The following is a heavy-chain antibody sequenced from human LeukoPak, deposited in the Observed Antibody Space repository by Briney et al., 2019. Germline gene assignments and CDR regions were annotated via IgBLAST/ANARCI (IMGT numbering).Heavy chain of an antibody. D-gene: IGHD6-19*01. Sequence: PSETLSLTCAVYGGSFSGYYWSWIRQPPGKGQEWIGEINHSGSTNYNPSLKSRVTISVDTSKNQFSLKLSSVTAAGTAVYYCARDEEYSSGRYTDYWGQGTLVTVSS. V-gene: IGHV4-34*01. J-gene: IGHJ4*02. CDR2: INHSGST. CDR3: ARDEEYSSGRYTDY. CDR1: GGSFSGYY.